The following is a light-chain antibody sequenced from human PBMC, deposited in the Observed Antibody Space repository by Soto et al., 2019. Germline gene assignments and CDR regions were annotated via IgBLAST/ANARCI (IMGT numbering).Light chain of an antibody. CDR3: QSYDSSLSGSVV. J-gene: IGLJ2*01. CDR1: SSNIGTGYD. CDR2: GNS. Sequence: QSVLTQPPSVSGAPGQRVNISCTGSSSNIGTGYDVHWYQQFPRTAPRLLIYGNSNRPSGVPDRFSGSKSGTSASLAITGLQAEDEADYYCQSYDSSLSGSVVFGGGTKLTVL. V-gene: IGLV1-40*01.